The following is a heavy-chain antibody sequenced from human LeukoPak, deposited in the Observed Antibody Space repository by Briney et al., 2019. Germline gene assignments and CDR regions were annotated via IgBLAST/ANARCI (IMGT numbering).Heavy chain of an antibody. CDR3: AVDLGQYTYGAVFDY. CDR1: GVTFSSYA. V-gene: IGHV3-23*01. D-gene: IGHD3-16*01. CDR2: ISGSGGST. J-gene: IGHJ4*02. Sequence: GGSLRLSCAASGVTFSSYAMTWVRQAPGKGLEWVSGISGSGGSTYYVDSVKGRFTISRDNYQNTLYLQMNSLRAEETAVYYCAVDLGQYTYGAVFDYWGQGTLVTASS.